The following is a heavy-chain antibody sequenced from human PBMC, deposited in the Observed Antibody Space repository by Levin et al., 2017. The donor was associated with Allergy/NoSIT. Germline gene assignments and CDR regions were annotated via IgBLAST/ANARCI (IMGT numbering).Heavy chain of an antibody. Sequence: QTGGSLRLSCTASGFTFGDYAMSWVRQAPGKGLEWVGFIRSKAYGGTTEYAASVKGRFTISRGDSKSIAYLQMNSLKTEDTAVYYCTRGLVVAPLAFDIWGQGTMVTVSS. CDR1: GFTFGDYA. CDR3: TRGLVVAPLAFDI. J-gene: IGHJ3*02. V-gene: IGHV3-49*04. CDR2: IRSKAYGGTT. D-gene: IGHD2-15*01.